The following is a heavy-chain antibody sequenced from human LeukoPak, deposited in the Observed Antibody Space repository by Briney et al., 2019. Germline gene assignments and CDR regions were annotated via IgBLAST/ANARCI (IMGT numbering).Heavy chain of an antibody. J-gene: IGHJ5*02. D-gene: IGHD6-19*01. CDR1: GYSFTSYW. V-gene: IGHV5-51*01. CDR3: ASTYSSGWFAEGYWFDP. Sequence: GESLKISCKGSGYSFTSYWIGWVRQMPGKGLEWMGIIYPGDSDTRYSPSFQGQVTISADKSISTAYLQWSSLKASDTAMYYCASTYSSGWFAEGYWFDPWGQGTLVTVSS. CDR2: IYPGDSDT.